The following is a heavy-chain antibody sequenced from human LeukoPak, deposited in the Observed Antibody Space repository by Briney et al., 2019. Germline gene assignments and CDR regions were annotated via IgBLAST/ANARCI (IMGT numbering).Heavy chain of an antibody. J-gene: IGHJ4*02. Sequence: SQTLSLTCTVSGGSISSGDYYWSWIRQHPGKGLEWIGYIYYSGTTYYNPSLKSRVTISVDTSKNQFSLKVSSVTAADTAVYYCARSEGGYNLDYWGQGTPVTVSS. CDR1: GGSISSGDYY. V-gene: IGHV4-31*03. D-gene: IGHD5-24*01. CDR2: IYYSGTT. CDR3: ARSEGGYNLDY.